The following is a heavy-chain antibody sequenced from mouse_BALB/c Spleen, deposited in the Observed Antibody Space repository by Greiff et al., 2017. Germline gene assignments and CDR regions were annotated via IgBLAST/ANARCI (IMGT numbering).Heavy chain of an antibody. J-gene: IGHJ3*01. V-gene: IGHV2-6-4*01. D-gene: IGHD1-1*01. Sequence: QVQLKESGPGLVAPSQSLSITCTVSGFSLSRYSVHWVRQPPGKGLEWLGMIWGGGSTDYNSALKSRLSISKDNSKSQVFLKMNSLQTDDTAMYYCARVGYYGSSPFAYWGQGTLVTVSA. CDR2: IWGGGST. CDR3: ARVGYYGSSPFAY. CDR1: GFSLSRYS.